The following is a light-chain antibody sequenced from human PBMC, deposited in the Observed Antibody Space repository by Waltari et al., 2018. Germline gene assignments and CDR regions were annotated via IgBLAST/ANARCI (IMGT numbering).Light chain of an antibody. CDR1: QSVSSSY. V-gene: IGKV3-20*01. CDR3: QQYGSSPVT. Sequence: EIVLTQSPGTLSLSPGERATLSCSASQSVSSSYLAWYQQKPGQAPRLLIYGASSRATGIPDRFSGSGSGTDFTLTISRLEPEDFAVYYCQQYGSSPVTFGQGTKLEIK. CDR2: GAS. J-gene: IGKJ2*01.